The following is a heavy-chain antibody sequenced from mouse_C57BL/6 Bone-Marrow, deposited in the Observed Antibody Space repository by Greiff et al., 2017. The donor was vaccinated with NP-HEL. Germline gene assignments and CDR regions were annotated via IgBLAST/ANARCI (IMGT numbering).Heavy chain of an antibody. V-gene: IGHV1-85*01. J-gene: IGHJ1*03. CDR2: IYPRDGST. Sequence: VKLMESGPELVKPGASVKLSCKASGYTFTSYDINWVKQRPGQGLEWIGWIYPRDGSTKYNEKFKGKATLTVDTSSSTAYMELHSLTSEDAAVYFCARFHGSSDDWYFEGWGTGTTVTVSS. CDR1: GYTFTSYD. CDR3: ARFHGSSDDWYFEG. D-gene: IGHD1-1*01.